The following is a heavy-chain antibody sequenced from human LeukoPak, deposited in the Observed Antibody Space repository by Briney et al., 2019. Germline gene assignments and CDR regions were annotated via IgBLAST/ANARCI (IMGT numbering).Heavy chain of an antibody. CDR2: ISSSSSYI. CDR3: ARVGHCSGCYPFDS. CDR1: GFTFSSYS. J-gene: IGHJ4*02. Sequence: PGGSLRLSCAASGFTFSSYSMNWVRQAPGKGLEWVSSISSSSSYIYYADSVKGRFTISRDNARNSLYLQMNSLRAEDTAVYYCARVGHCSGCYPFDSWGQGTLVTVSS. V-gene: IGHV3-21*01. D-gene: IGHD2-15*01.